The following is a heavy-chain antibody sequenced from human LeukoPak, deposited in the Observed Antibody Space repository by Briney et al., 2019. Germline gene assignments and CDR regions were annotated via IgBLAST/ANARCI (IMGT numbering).Heavy chain of an antibody. V-gene: IGHV3-66*01. CDR2: IYSGGST. Sequence: GESLRLSCAASEFTVSGNYMSWVRQAPGKGLEWVSVIYSGGSTYYADSVKGRFTISRDNSMNTLHLQMNSLSAEDTAVYYCARGGLWSAFDYWGQGTLVTVSS. D-gene: IGHD3-10*02. J-gene: IGHJ4*02. CDR3: ARGGLWSAFDY. CDR1: EFTVSGNY.